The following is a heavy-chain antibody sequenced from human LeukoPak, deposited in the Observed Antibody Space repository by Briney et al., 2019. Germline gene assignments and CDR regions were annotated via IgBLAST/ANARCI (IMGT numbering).Heavy chain of an antibody. V-gene: IGHV1-2*02. CDR1: GYTFTVYY. CDR3: ARDLAVAGTPLGY. J-gene: IGHJ4*02. D-gene: IGHD6-19*01. CDR2: VNPNSGVT. Sequence: GASVTVSCTASGYTFTVYYLHWVRQAPGQGLQWMGWVNPNSGVTNYAQKFQGRVTMTRDTSISTGYMELRRLRYDDTAVYYCARDLAVAGTPLGYWGQGTLVTVSS.